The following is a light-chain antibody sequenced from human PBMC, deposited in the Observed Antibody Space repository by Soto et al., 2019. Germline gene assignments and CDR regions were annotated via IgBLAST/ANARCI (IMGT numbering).Light chain of an antibody. CDR1: QAVTGNY. CDR2: GAS. V-gene: IGKV3-20*01. Sequence: EVVLTQSPDTLTLSPGERATLSCRASQAVTGNYLAWYQQKPGQAPRLLIYGASNRATGIPDRFSGSGSGTDFTLTISRLEPEDFAVYYCQQCGPSLKYTFGQGTKLEIK. CDR3: QQCGPSLKYT. J-gene: IGKJ2*01.